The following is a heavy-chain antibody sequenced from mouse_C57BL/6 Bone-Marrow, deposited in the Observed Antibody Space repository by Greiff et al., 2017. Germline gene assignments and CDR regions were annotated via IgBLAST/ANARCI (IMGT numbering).Heavy chain of an antibody. CDR3: ARHYDYDVDYFDY. V-gene: IGHV1-54*01. CDR2: INPGSGGT. J-gene: IGHJ2*01. Sequence: SGAELVRPGTSVKVSCKASGYAFTNYLIEWVKQRPGQGLEWIGVINPGSGGTNYNEKFKGKATLTADKSSSTAYMQLSSLTSEDSAVYFCARHYDYDVDYFDYWGQGTTLTVSS. D-gene: IGHD2-4*01. CDR1: GYAFTNYL.